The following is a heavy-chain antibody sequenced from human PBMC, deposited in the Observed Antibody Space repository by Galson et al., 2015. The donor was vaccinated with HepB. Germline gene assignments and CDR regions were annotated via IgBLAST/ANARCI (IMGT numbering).Heavy chain of an antibody. D-gene: IGHD3-3*01. Sequence: SLRLSCAASGFTFSSYHMSWVRQAPGKGLEWVSCLSGSGYYTDYADSVKGRFTISRDNSRNSLYLQMNSLRVEDTAVYYCVKGSITIFGAATSGGFDTWGQGTPDTVSS. J-gene: IGHJ4*02. CDR2: LSGSGYYT. V-gene: IGHV3-23*01. CDR1: GFTFSSYH. CDR3: VKGSITIFGAATSGGFDT.